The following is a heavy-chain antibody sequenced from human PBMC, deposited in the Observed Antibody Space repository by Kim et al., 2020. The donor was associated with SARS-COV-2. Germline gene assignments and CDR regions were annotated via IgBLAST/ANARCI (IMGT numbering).Heavy chain of an antibody. CDR3: ARAYYDLLTGFYTYNWFDP. D-gene: IGHD3-9*01. CDR1: GGSISTNDYY. Sequence: SETLSLTCTVSGGSISTNDYYWGWIRQPPGKGLEWIGSIYYSGSTSYNPSLKSRVTISVATSKNQFSLKLSSVTAADTAVYYCARAYYDLLTGFYTYNWFDPWGQGTLVTVSS. CDR2: IYYSGST. V-gene: IGHV4-39*01. J-gene: IGHJ5*02.